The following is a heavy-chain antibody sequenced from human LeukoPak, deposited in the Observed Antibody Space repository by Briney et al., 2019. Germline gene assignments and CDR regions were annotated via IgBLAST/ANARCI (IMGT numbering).Heavy chain of an antibody. CDR3: ATAPPPYCGGDCYFGYFDY. CDR2: IKQDVSEK. J-gene: IGHJ4*02. V-gene: IGHV3-7*01. CDR1: GFTFSSYW. Sequence: GGSLRLSCAASGFTFSSYWMSWVRQAPGRGREWVANIKQDVSEKYYVDSVKGRFTISRDNAKNSLYLQMNSLSAEDTAVYSCATAPPPYCGGDCYFGYFDYWGQGTLVTVSS. D-gene: IGHD2-21*02.